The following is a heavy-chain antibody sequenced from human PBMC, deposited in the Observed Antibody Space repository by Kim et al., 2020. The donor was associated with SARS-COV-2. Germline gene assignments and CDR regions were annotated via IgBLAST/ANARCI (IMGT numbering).Heavy chain of an antibody. CDR3: ARRQFSSGWYYFDY. Sequence: YADSVKGRFTISRDHAENTLYLQMNSLRAEDTAVYYCARRQFSSGWYYFDYWGQGTLVTVSS. V-gene: IGHV3-74*01. D-gene: IGHD6-19*01. J-gene: IGHJ4*02.